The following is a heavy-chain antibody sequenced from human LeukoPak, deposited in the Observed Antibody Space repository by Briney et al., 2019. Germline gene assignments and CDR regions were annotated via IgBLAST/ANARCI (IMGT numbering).Heavy chain of an antibody. D-gene: IGHD2-21*01. CDR2: IYYSGSS. CDR1: GGSVSTSSYY. V-gene: IGHV4-61*01. Sequence: PSETLSLTCSVSGGSVSTSSYYWSWLRQPPGKGLECIGYIYYSGSSNYNPSLKSRVTISVDTSKNQFSLKLSSVTTADTAFYYCARVSRADRVIVVWGQGTLVTVSS. CDR3: ARVSRADRVIVV. J-gene: IGHJ4*02.